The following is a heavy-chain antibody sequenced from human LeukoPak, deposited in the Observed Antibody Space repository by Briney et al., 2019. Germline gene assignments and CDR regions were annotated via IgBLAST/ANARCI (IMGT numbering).Heavy chain of an antibody. CDR3: AREGTSGTHINWFDP. CDR2: IYGSGST. CDR1: GGSISSYY. D-gene: IGHD1-1*01. J-gene: IGHJ5*02. Sequence: ETPSLTCTVSGGSISSYYWSWIRQPPGKGLEWIGHIYGSGSTNYNPSLKSRVTLSVDTSKNQFSLKLSSVTAADTAVYYCAREGTSGTHINWFDPWGQGTLVTVSS. V-gene: IGHV4-59*01.